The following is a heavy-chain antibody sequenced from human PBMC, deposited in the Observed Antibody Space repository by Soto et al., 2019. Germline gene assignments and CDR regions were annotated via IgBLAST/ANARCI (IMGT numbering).Heavy chain of an antibody. CDR1: GGSISSYY. Sequence: PSETLSLTCTVSGGSISSYYWSWIRQPPGKGLEWIGYIYYSGSTNYNPSLKSRVTISVDTSKNQFSLKLSSVTAADTAVYYCAGSAYYDSRLPSSSLDYWGQGTLVTVXS. D-gene: IGHD3-22*01. CDR2: IYYSGST. J-gene: IGHJ4*02. CDR3: AGSAYYDSRLPSSSLDY. V-gene: IGHV4-59*01.